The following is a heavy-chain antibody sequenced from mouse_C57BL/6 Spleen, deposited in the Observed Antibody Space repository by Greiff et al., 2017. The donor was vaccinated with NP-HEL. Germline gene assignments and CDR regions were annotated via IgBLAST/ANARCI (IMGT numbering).Heavy chain of an antibody. CDR1: GYTFTSYW. CDR3: ARRELLWKESFAY. Sequence: QVQLQQPGAELVKPGASVKLSCKASGYTFTSYWMQWVKQRPGQGLEWIGEIDPSDSYTNYNQKFKGKATLTVDTSSSTAYMQLSSLTSEDSAVYYCARRELLWKESFAYWGQGTLVTVSA. CDR2: IDPSDSYT. D-gene: IGHD2-1*01. V-gene: IGHV1-50*01. J-gene: IGHJ3*01.